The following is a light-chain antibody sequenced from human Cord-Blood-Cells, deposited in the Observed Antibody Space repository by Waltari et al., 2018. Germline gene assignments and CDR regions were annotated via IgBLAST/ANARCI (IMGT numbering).Light chain of an antibody. Sequence: QSALTQPASVSGSPGQSITISCTGTSSDVGGYNYVSWYQQHPGKAPKLMIYDVSNRPSGVSNRFSGSKSGNTASLTISGFQAEDEADYYCSSYTSSSFYVFGTGANVTVL. CDR2: DVS. CDR3: SSYTSSSFYV. J-gene: IGLJ1*01. CDR1: SSDVGGYNY. V-gene: IGLV2-14*03.